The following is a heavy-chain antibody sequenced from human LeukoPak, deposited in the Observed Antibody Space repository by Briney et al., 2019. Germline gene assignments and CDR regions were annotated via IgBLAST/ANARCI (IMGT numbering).Heavy chain of an antibody. CDR3: AREVYNWNDGSWFDP. V-gene: IGHV4-31*03. J-gene: IGHJ5*02. CDR2: IYYSGST. D-gene: IGHD1-20*01. CDR1: GGSISSGGYY. Sequence: SETLSLTCTVSGGSISSGGYYWSWIRQHPGKGLEWIGYIYYSGSTYYNPSLKSRVTISVDTSKNQLSLQLSSVTAADTAVYYCAREVYNWNDGSWFDPWGQGTLVTVSS.